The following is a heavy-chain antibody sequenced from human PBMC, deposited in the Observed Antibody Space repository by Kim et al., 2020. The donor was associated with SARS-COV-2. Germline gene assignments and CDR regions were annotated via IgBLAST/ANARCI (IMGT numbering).Heavy chain of an antibody. V-gene: IGHV1-3*01. CDR2: INAGNGNT. J-gene: IGHJ4*02. D-gene: IGHD3-10*01. Sequence: ASVKVSCKASGYTFTSYAMHWVRQAPGQRLEWMGWINAGNGNTKYSQKFQGRVTITRDTSTSTAYMELSSLRSEDTAVYYCARGDGDGYGLGSCDYWGQGTLVTVSS. CDR3: ARGDGDGYGLGSCDY. CDR1: GYTFTSYA.